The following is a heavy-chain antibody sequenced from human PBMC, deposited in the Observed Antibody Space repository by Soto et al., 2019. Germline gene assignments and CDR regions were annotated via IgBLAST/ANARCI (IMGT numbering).Heavy chain of an antibody. D-gene: IGHD6-19*01. CDR3: ARDTDWPPGVAGTGVNDD. J-gene: IGHJ4*02. CDR2: ISYDGSNK. Sequence: PGGSLRLSCAASGFTFSSYAMHWVRQAPGKGLEWVAVISYDGSNKYYADSVKGRFTISRDNSKNMLYLQMNSLRAEDTAVYYCARDTDWPPGVAGTGVNDDWGQGTLVTVSS. CDR1: GFTFSSYA. V-gene: IGHV3-30-3*01.